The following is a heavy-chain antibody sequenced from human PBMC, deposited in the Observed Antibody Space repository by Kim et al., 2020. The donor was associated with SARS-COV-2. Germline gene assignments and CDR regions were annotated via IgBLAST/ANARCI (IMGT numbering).Heavy chain of an antibody. D-gene: IGHD3-10*01. CDR3: ASRVRGVITTLFEY. V-gene: IGHV4-4*02. Sequence: SETLSLTCAVSGGSISSSNWWSWVRQPPGKGLEWIGEIYYSGSTNYNQSLKSRVTISVDKSKNQFSLKLSSVTAADTAVYYCASRVRGVITTLFEYWGQGALVSLSS. J-gene: IGHJ4*02. CDR2: IYYSGST. CDR1: GGSISSSNW.